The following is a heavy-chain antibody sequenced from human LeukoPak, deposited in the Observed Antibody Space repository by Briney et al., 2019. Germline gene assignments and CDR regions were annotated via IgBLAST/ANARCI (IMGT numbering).Heavy chain of an antibody. CDR2: VYDSGIT. Sequence: SETLSLTCSVSGASGSDYYCNWIRQPPGKGLEWIGYVYDSGITNYNPSLRSRVTISVDTSKNQFSLKLNPVTAADTAVYYCARVRLSSGYSNWGQGTLVTVSS. CDR3: ARVRLSSGYSN. CDR1: GASGSDYY. J-gene: IGHJ4*02. V-gene: IGHV4-59*02. D-gene: IGHD3-22*01.